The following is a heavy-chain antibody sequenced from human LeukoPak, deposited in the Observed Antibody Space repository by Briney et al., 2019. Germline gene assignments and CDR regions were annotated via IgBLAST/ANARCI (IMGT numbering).Heavy chain of an antibody. CDR2: IYYSGST. CDR1: GGSISSGDYY. V-gene: IGHV4-30-4*08. Sequence: SQTLSLTCTVSGGSISSGDYYWSWIRQPPGKGLEWSGYIYYSGSTYYNPSLKSRVTISVDTSKNQFSLKLSSVTAADTAVYYCARVNMDTAMVQYYYYYYMDVWGKGTTVTVSS. CDR3: ARVNMDTAMVQYYYYYYMDV. D-gene: IGHD5-18*01. J-gene: IGHJ6*03.